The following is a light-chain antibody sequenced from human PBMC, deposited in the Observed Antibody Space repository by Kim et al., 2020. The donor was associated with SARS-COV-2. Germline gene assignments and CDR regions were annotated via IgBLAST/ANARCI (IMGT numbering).Light chain of an antibody. J-gene: IGLJ1*01. V-gene: IGLV3-21*01. CDR1: NIGGHS. Sequence: APGQTAGLTCGGTNIGGHSVHWYQQKPGQAPVLVIYYDSDRPSGIPERFSGSKAATTATLTISRVEAGDEADYYCQVWDTDTDDYVFGTGTKVTVL. CDR3: QVWDTDTDDYV. CDR2: YDS.